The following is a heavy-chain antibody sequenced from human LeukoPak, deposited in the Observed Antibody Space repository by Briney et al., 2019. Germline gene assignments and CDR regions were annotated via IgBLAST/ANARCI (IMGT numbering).Heavy chain of an antibody. CDR1: GGSISSYY. CDR3: AIPYYDSSGSYYGDAFDI. CDR2: IYTSGST. V-gene: IGHV4-4*07. J-gene: IGHJ3*02. D-gene: IGHD3-22*01. Sequence: SETLSLTCTVSGGSISSYYWSWIRQPAGKGLEWIGRIYTSGSTNYNPSLKSRVTMSVDTSKNQFSLKLSSVTAADTAVYYCAIPYYDSSGSYYGDAFDIWGQGTMVTVSS.